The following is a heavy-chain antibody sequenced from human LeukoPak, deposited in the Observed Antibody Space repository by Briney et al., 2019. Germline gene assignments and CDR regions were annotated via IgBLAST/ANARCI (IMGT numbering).Heavy chain of an antibody. CDR3: ARVCGYCSSTSCYLKYFDL. CDR1: GGSISSYY. Sequence: SETLSLTCTVSGGSISSYYWSWIRQPAGKGLEWIGRIYTSGSTNYNPSLKSRVTMSVDTSKNQFSLKLSSVTAADTAVYYCARVCGYCSSTSCYLKYFDLRGRGTLVTVSS. J-gene: IGHJ2*01. CDR2: IYTSGST. D-gene: IGHD2-2*01. V-gene: IGHV4-4*07.